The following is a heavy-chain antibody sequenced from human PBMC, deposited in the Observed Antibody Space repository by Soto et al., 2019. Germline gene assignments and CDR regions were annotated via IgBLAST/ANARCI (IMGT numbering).Heavy chain of an antibody. Sequence: QVQLQESGPGLVKPSQTLSLTCTVSGGSISSGGYYWSWIRQHPGKGLEWIGDIYYSGSTYYNPSLTRRVTKSVDTSKNQFSMKLSSVTAAATAVYYCARVTGPTVVVVAATPYYFDSGGQGTLVTVSS. CDR1: GGSISSGGYY. V-gene: IGHV4-31*03. CDR2: IYYSGST. D-gene: IGHD2-15*01. J-gene: IGHJ4*02. CDR3: ARVTGPTVVVVAATPYYFDS.